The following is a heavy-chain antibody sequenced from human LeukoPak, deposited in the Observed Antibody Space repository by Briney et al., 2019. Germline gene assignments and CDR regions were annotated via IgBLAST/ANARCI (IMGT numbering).Heavy chain of an antibody. Sequence: GGSLRLSCAASGFTFSSYSMNWVRQAPGKGLEWVSSISGSGSGGSTYYADSVKGRFTISRDNAKNSLYLQMNSLRAEDTAVYYCARDFLIGTMSQTLWSYWGQGTLVTVSS. J-gene: IGHJ4*02. V-gene: IGHV3-48*04. CDR3: ARDFLIGTMSQTLWSY. D-gene: IGHD3-10*02. CDR1: GFTFSSYS. CDR2: ISGSGSGGST.